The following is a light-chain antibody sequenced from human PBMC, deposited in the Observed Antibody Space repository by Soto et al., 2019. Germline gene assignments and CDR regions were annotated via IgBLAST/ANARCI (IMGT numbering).Light chain of an antibody. CDR2: GAS. V-gene: IGKV3-20*01. J-gene: IGKJ4*01. Sequence: EIVLTQSPGTLSLSPGERATLSCRASQSVSSSYLAWYQQKPGQAPRLLIYGASSRATDIPERFSGSGSGTDFTLTISRREPEDFAVYYCTQYGSSPPQITFGGGTRVEIK. CDR3: TQYGSSPPQIT. CDR1: QSVSSSY.